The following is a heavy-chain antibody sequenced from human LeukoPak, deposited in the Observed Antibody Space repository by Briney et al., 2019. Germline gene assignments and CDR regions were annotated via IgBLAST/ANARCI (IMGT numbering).Heavy chain of an antibody. Sequence: ASVKVSCKASGYTFTSYGISWVRQAPGQGLEGMGGISAYNGNTNYAQKLQGRVTMTTDTSTSTAYMELRSLRSDDTAVYYCARVNIVVVPAAVYYFDYWGQGTLVTVSS. CDR3: ARVNIVVVPAAVYYFDY. D-gene: IGHD2-2*01. J-gene: IGHJ4*02. CDR2: ISAYNGNT. CDR1: GYTFTSYG. V-gene: IGHV1-18*04.